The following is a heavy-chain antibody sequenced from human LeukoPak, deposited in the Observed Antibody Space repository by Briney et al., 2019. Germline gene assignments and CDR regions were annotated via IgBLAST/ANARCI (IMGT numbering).Heavy chain of an antibody. CDR3: ASSRDLSHDAYTSYWYFDV. D-gene: IGHD3-16*01. Sequence: PSETLSLTCAVYGASFRAYYWSWIRQAPGKGLEWIGEINDSGHARYNASLKSRVTMSVDTSKNQFSLKLKSVTAADTAVYYCASSRDLSHDAYTSYWYFDVWGRGSLVTVSS. CDR2: INDSGHA. V-gene: IGHV4-34*01. CDR1: GASFRAYY. J-gene: IGHJ2*01.